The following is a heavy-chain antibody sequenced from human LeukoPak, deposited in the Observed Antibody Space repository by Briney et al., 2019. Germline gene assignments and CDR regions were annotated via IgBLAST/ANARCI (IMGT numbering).Heavy chain of an antibody. CDR2: IYYSGST. CDR3: ASRNMVRGVIPDY. J-gene: IGHJ4*02. V-gene: IGHV4-39*07. Sequence: SETLSLTCTVSGGSISSSSYYWGWIRQPPGKGLEWIGSIYYSGSTYYNPSLKSRVTISVDTSKNQFSLKLSSVTAADTAVYYCASRNMVRGVIPDYWGQGTLVTVSS. CDR1: GGSISSSSYY. D-gene: IGHD3-10*01.